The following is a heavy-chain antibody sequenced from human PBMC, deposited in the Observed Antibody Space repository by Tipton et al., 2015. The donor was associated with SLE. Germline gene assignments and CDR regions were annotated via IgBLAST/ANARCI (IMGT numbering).Heavy chain of an antibody. CDR1: GDSIGNNNYY. Sequence: TLSLTCTLSGDSIGNNNYYWGWIRQPPGKGLEWIGNINYSGTTYFNPSLKTRITISVDRTMVHFSLRLASVTAADTAVYYCARYPYDSNGNHYYYYFGMGVWGQGTTVTVSS. CDR3: ARYPYDSNGNHYYYYFGMGV. D-gene: IGHD3-22*01. V-gene: IGHV4-39*02. J-gene: IGHJ6*02. CDR2: INYSGTT.